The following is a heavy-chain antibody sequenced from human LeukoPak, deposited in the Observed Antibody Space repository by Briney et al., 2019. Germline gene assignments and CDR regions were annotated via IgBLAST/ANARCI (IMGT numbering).Heavy chain of an antibody. CDR1: GFTFSDYY. J-gene: IGHJ3*02. CDR3: ARLPYYDSSGYLNQGPGWAAFDI. CDR2: ISSSGSAI. Sequence: GGSLRLSCAASGFTFSDYYMNWIRQAPGKGLEWVSYISSSGSAIYYADSVKGRFTISRDNAKNSLYLQMNSLRAEDTAVYYCARLPYYDSSGYLNQGPGWAAFDIWGQGTMVTVSS. V-gene: IGHV3-11*01. D-gene: IGHD3-22*01.